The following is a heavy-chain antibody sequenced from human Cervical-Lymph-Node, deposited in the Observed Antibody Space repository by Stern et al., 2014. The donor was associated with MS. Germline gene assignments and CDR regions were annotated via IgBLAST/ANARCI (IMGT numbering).Heavy chain of an antibody. Sequence: VQLVESGAEVKKPGSSVKVSCKASGGTFNNHVISWVREAPGQGLEWMWGIIPIVGTADFAQRLQGRVKITADKSTSTGHMELSSLTSEDTAMYYCANRDMGYSYGRHDYWGQGTLVTVSS. V-gene: IGHV1-69*06. CDR1: GGTFNNHV. J-gene: IGHJ4*02. CDR2: IIPIVGTA. CDR3: ANRDMGYSYGRHDY. D-gene: IGHD5-18*01.